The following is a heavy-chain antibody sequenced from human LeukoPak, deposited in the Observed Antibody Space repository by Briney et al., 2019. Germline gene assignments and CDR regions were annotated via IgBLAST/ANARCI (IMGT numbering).Heavy chain of an antibody. V-gene: IGHV4-34*01. D-gene: IGHD2-2*01. CDR1: GGSFSGYY. Sequence: PSETLSLTCAVYGGSFSGYYWSWIRQPPGKGLEWMGEINHSGSTNYNPSLKSRVTISVDTSKNQCSLKLSSVTAADTAVYYCARGVGYCSSTRCQRYYMDVWGKGTTVTVSS. CDR2: INHSGST. J-gene: IGHJ6*03. CDR3: ARGVGYCSSTRCQRYYMDV.